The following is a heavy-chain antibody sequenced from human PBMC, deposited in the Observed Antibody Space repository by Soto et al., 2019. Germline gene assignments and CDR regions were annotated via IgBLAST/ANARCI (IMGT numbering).Heavy chain of an antibody. CDR1: GFTFSSYS. CDR2: ISSSSSTI. J-gene: IGHJ5*02. V-gene: IGHV3-48*02. CDR3: ARDGDFWSGYINWFDP. D-gene: IGHD3-3*01. Sequence: PVGSLRLSCAASGFTFSSYSMNWVRQAPGKGLEWVSYISSSSSTIYYADSVKGRFTISRDNAKNSLYLQMNSLRDEDTAVYYCARDGDFWSGYINWFDPWGQGTLVTVSS.